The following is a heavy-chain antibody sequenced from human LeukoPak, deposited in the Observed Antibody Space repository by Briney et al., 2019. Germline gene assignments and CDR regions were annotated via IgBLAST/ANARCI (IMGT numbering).Heavy chain of an antibody. J-gene: IGHJ3*02. CDR1: RGSVSSYP. V-gene: IGHV4-4*07. CDR3: AREAGWNFNAFDI. CDR2: IHGSGST. D-gene: IGHD6-19*01. Sequence: PSETLSVTCTVSRGSVSSYPWNWIRQPAGKGLEYIGRIHGSGSTNCNPSLMGRVTMSVDSSKNQISLRLTSVTAADTAVYFCAREAGWNFNAFDIWGQGTMVTV.